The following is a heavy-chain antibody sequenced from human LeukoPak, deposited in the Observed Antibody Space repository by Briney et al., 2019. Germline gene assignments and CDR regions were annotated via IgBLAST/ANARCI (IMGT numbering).Heavy chain of an antibody. CDR3: ARGSGYSYGYYFDY. V-gene: IGHV4-59*12. D-gene: IGHD5-18*01. Sequence: SETLSLTCTVSGGSISSYYWSWIRQPPGKGLEWIGYIYYSGSTNYNPSLKSRVTISVDRSKNQFSLKLSSVTAAGTAVYYCARGSGYSYGYYFDYWGQGTLVTVSS. CDR1: GGSISSYY. J-gene: IGHJ4*02. CDR2: IYYSGST.